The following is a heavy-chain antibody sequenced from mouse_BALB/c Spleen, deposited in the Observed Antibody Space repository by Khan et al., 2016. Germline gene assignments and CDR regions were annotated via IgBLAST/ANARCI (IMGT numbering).Heavy chain of an antibody. D-gene: IGHD2-2*01. CDR3: AIGLQSRYFYALDY. CDR1: GFSLTDFG. J-gene: IGHJ4*01. V-gene: IGHV2-6-5*01. Sequence: QVQLKESGPGLVAPSQSLSITCTVSGFSLTDFGVSWIRQPPGKGLEWLGIIWGNGNTYYNSALKSRLTISNDISKSQVFLKMNSLQTDDTAMYYCAIGLQSRYFYALDYWGQGTSVTVSS. CDR2: IWGNGNT.